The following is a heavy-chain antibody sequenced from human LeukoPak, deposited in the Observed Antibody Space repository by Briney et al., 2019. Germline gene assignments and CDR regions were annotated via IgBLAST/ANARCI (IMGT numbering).Heavy chain of an antibody. CDR1: GFTFSSYS. CDR3: ASDPNYYGSGRSY. V-gene: IGHV3-21*01. Sequence: GGSLRLSCAASGFTFSSYSMNWVRRAPGKGLEWVSSISSSSSYIYYADSVKGRFTISRDNAKNSLYLQMNSLRAEDTAVYYCASDPNYYGSGRSYWGEGTLVTVSS. J-gene: IGHJ4*02. D-gene: IGHD3-10*01. CDR2: ISSSSSYI.